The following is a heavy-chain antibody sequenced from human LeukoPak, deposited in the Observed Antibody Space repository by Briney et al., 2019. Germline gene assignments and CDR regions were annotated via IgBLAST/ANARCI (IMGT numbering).Heavy chain of an antibody. D-gene: IGHD2-15*01. CDR1: GFTFSDYH. V-gene: IGHV3-11*06. CDR2: ISSSSSYT. Sequence: KPGGSLRLSCAASGFTFSDYHMSWIRQAPGKGLEWVSYISSSSSYTNYADSVKGRFSISRDNAKNSLYLQMNSLRAEDTAVYYCARTNNNGCSGGSCYRDFDYWGQGTLVTVSS. J-gene: IGHJ4*02. CDR3: ARTNNNGCSGGSCYRDFDY.